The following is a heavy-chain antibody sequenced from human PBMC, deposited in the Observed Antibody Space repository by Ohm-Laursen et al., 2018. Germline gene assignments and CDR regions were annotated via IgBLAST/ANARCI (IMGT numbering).Heavy chain of an antibody. CDR1: GFTFSSYA. V-gene: IGHV3-23*01. D-gene: IGHD1-14*01. CDR3: ASRNYFDY. J-gene: IGHJ4*02. Sequence: SLRLSCAASGFTFSSYAMSWVRQAPGKGLEWVSAISGNGGSTYYTDSVKGRFTISRDNSKNTLYLEMNSLRAEDTAVYYCASRNYFDYWGQGTLVTVSS. CDR2: ISGNGGST.